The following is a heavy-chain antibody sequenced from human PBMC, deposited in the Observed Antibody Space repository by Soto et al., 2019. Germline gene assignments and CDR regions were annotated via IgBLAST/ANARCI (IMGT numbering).Heavy chain of an antibody. CDR2: ISYDGSNK. D-gene: IGHD3-10*01. CDR3: ARPDYGSGSYPDS. J-gene: IGHJ4*02. CDR1: GFTFSSYA. Sequence: QVQLVESGGGVVQPGRSLRLSCAASGFTFSSYAMQWVRQAPGKGLEWVAVISYDGSNKYYADYVKGRFTISRYNSKNTLYLQMNSLRAEDTAVYYCARPDYGSGSYPDSWGQGTLVTVSS. V-gene: IGHV3-30-3*01.